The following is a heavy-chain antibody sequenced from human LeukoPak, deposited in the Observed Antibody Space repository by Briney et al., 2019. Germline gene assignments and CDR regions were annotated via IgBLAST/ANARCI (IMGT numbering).Heavy chain of an antibody. CDR2: IKTKADGGTT. CDR1: GFTFSGSS. J-gene: IGHJ4*02. D-gene: IGHD3/OR15-3a*01. CDR3: TTWTSH. V-gene: IGHV3-15*01. Sequence: GGSLRLSCAASGFTFSGSSMNWVRQAPGKGLEWVGRIKTKADGGTTDYAALVKGRFTISRDDSKDTLYLEMNSLKTEDTAVYYCTTWTSHWGQGTQVTVSS.